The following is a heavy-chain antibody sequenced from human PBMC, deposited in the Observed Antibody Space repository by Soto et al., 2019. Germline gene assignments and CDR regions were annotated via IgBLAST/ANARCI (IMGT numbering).Heavy chain of an antibody. J-gene: IGHJ4*02. Sequence: ETLSLTCRVSGASVSSETHFWTWIRQPPGKGLEWIGYVYRTGITNSNPALTSRVTVSADRSKNQFSLTLRSVTAADTAVYYCVREDMSGTYYFDYWGPGIQVTVSS. CDR2: VYRTGIT. V-gene: IGHV4-61*01. D-gene: IGHD1-26*01. CDR1: GASVSSETHF. CDR3: VREDMSGTYYFDY.